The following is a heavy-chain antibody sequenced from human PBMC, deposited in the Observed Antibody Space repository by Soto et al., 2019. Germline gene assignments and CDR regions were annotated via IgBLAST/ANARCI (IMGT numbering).Heavy chain of an antibody. Sequence: GGSLRLSCAASGFTFNNYAMNWVRQAPGKGLEWVATISGTGGSTYYADSVKGRFTISRDNSKNTLYLQMNSLRVEDTAVYYCAKKIVVVSGAFDIWGQGTMVTVSS. J-gene: IGHJ3*02. CDR1: GFTFNNYA. V-gene: IGHV3-23*01. CDR2: ISGTGGST. D-gene: IGHD3-22*01. CDR3: AKKIVVVSGAFDI.